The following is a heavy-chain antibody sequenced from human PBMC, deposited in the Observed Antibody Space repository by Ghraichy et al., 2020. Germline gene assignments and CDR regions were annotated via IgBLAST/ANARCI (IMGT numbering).Heavy chain of an antibody. J-gene: IGHJ4*02. Sequence: GKSLNISCAASGFTFSSYAMSWVRQAPGKGLEWVSAISGSGGSSYYADSVKGRFTISRDNSKRTLYLQLNSLRAEDTAVYYCAKDSIYCSSTSCALPRGPFDSWGQGTLVTVSS. CDR2: ISGSGGSS. CDR3: AKDSIYCSSTSCALPRGPFDS. D-gene: IGHD2-2*01. CDR1: GFTFSSYA. V-gene: IGHV3-23*01.